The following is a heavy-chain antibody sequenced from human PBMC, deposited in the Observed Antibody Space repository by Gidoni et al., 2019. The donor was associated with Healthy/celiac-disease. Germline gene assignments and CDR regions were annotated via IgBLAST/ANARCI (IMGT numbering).Heavy chain of an antibody. D-gene: IGHD2-15*01. J-gene: IGHJ6*02. CDR1: GGTFSSYA. CDR3: ARGADIVVVVAAATAPYYYYGMDV. V-gene: IGHV1-69*06. CDR2: IIPIFGTA. Sequence: QVQLVQSGAEVKKPGSSVQVSCKASGGTFSSYAISWVRQAPGQGLEWMGGIIPIFGTANYAKKFQGRVTITADKSTSTAYMELSSLRSEDTAVYYCARGADIVVVVAAATAPYYYYGMDVWGQGTTVTVSS.